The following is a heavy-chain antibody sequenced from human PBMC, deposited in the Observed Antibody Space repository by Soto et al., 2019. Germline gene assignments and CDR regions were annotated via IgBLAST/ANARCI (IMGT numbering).Heavy chain of an antibody. CDR2: TRNKANSYTT. Sequence: EVQLVESGGGLVQPGGSLRLSCAASGFTFSDHYMDWVRQAPGKGLEWVGRTRNKANSYTTEYAASVKGRFTISRDDSKNSLYLQMNSLKTEDTAVYYCARADYYDRSAFDIWGQGTMVTVSS. CDR1: GFTFSDHY. D-gene: IGHD3-22*01. V-gene: IGHV3-72*01. CDR3: ARADYYDRSAFDI. J-gene: IGHJ3*02.